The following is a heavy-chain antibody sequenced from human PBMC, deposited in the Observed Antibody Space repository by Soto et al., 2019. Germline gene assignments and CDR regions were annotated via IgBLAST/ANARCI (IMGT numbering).Heavy chain of an antibody. CDR2: VHTSGST. J-gene: IGHJ5*02. CDR3: ARETAVASTGWLDP. V-gene: IGHV4-4*07. D-gene: IGHD2-15*01. Sequence: ETLSHPCTVAGDSISSYLWSWIRQPAGKGLEWIGRVHTSGSTTYNPSLKSRVTMSVDTSKSQFSLKLTSVTAADTAVYYCARETAVASTGWLDPWGQGTLVTVSS. CDR1: GDSISSYL.